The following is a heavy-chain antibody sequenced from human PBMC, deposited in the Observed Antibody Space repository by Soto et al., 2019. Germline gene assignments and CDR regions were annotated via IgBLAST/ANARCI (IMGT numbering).Heavy chain of an antibody. D-gene: IGHD2-15*01. CDR2: IYYSGST. CDR1: GGSISSGDYY. J-gene: IGHJ4*02. Sequence: SETLSLTCTVSGGSISSGDYYWSWIRQPPGKGLEWIGYIYYSGSTCCNPSLKSRVIISVDTSKNQFSLKLSSVTAADTAVYYCARAFDCSGGSRYSGYYFDYWGQGTLVTVSS. V-gene: IGHV4-30-4*01. CDR3: ARAFDCSGGSRYSGYYFDY.